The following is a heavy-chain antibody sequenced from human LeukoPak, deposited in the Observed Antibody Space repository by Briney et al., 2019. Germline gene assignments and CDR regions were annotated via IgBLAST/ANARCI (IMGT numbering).Heavy chain of an antibody. CDR2: IRFDGTET. CDR1: GFTFSNAW. J-gene: IGHJ4*02. D-gene: IGHD2-2*02. CDR3: AKGAYTSAYETDY. V-gene: IGHV3-30*02. Sequence: GGSLRLSCAASGFTFSNAWMSWVRQAPGKGLEWAAFIRFDGTETYYADSVKGRFTISRDNSKNMLYLQVRGLRPEDTAMYYCAKGAYTSAYETDYWGQGTLVTVSS.